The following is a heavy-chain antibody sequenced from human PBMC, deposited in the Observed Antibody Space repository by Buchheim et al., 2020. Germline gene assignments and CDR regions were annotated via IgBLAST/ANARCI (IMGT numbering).Heavy chain of an antibody. V-gene: IGHV3-13*04. CDR3: SRGAGELELRTMDV. D-gene: IGHD1-7*01. J-gene: IGHJ6*02. Sequence: EVQLVESGGGLVEPGGSLRPSCAASGFTFSNYEMHWVRQVIGKGLEWVSTIGVGGDTYYPGSVKGRFPISRENAKNSLYLQMNSLRAGDTAVYYCSRGAGELELRTMDVWGQGTT. CDR1: GFTFSNYE. CDR2: IGVGGDT.